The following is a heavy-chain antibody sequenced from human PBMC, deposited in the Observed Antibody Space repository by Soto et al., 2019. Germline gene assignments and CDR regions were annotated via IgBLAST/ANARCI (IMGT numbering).Heavy chain of an antibody. CDR1: GGSISSGGYS. CDR2: IYHSGST. D-gene: IGHD3-10*01. CDR3: ASREGRGYEPLFDY. J-gene: IGHJ4*02. V-gene: IGHV4-30-2*01. Sequence: SETLSLTCAVSGGSISSGGYSWSWIRQPPGKGLEWIGYIYHSGSTYYNPSLKSRVTISVDRSKNQFSLKLSSVTAADTAVYYCASREGRGYEPLFDYWGQGTLVTVSS.